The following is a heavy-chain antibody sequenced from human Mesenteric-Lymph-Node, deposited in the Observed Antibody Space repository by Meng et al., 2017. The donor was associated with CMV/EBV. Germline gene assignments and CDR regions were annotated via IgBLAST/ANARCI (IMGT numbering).Heavy chain of an antibody. J-gene: IGHJ4*02. Sequence: GESLKISCAASGFTVSSNYMSWVRQAPGKGLEWVSVIYSGGSTYYADSVKGRFTISRDNAKNSLYLQMNSLRAEDTAVYYCARSNYGSGTSGYWGQGTLVTVSS. CDR2: IYSGGST. CDR3: ARSNYGSGTSGY. V-gene: IGHV3-53*01. CDR1: GFTVSSNY. D-gene: IGHD3-10*01.